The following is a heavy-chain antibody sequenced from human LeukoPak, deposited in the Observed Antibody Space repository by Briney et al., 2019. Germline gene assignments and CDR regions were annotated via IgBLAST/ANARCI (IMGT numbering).Heavy chain of an antibody. J-gene: IGHJ6*03. CDR2: IYSGGST. V-gene: IGHV3-53*01. Sequence: GGSLRLSCAASGFTVSSNYMSWVRQAPGKGLEWVSVIYSGGSTYYADSVKGRFTISRDNSKNTLYLQTNSLRAEDTAVYYCARDKGKLWSNYYYYYYMDVWGKGTTVTVSS. CDR3: ARDKGKLWSNYYYYYYMDV. D-gene: IGHD5-18*01. CDR1: GFTVSSNY.